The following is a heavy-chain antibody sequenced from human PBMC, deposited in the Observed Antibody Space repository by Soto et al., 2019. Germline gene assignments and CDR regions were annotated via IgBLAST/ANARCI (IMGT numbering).Heavy chain of an antibody. CDR2: ISGSGGST. Sequence: PGGSLRLSCAASGFTFSSYAMSWVRQAPGKGLEWVSAISGSGGSTYYADSVKGRFTISRDNSKNTLYLQMNSLRAEDTAVYYCAKRVQYYGSGRSMDVWGQGTTVTVSS. CDR1: GFTFSSYA. CDR3: AKRVQYYGSGRSMDV. J-gene: IGHJ6*02. V-gene: IGHV3-23*01. D-gene: IGHD3-10*01.